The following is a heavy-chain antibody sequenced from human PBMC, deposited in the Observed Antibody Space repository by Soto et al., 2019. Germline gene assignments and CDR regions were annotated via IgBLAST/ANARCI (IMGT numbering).Heavy chain of an antibody. CDR1: GESISSSSYF. CDR2: SFCGGAT. J-gene: IGHJ4*02. V-gene: IGHV4-39*01. Sequence: QLQLQESGPGLVRPSEILSLSCSVFGESISSSSYFWGWVRQSPGKGPEWIGSSFCGGATYYNPSLKRRATISVYASKTQWALGLRSVTAADSSIYYCARCYGYNSPRDHWGPGTLVVVSS. CDR3: ARCYGYNSPRDH. D-gene: IGHD5-18*01.